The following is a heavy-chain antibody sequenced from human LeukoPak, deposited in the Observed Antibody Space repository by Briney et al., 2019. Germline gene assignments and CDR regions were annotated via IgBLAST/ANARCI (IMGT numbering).Heavy chain of an antibody. CDR2: INHSGST. CDR1: GGSFSGYY. V-gene: IGHV4-34*01. D-gene: IGHD3-10*01. Sequence: PSETLSLTCAVSGGSFSGYYWSWIRQPPGKGLEWIGEINHSGSTNYNPSLKSRVTISVDTSKNQFSLKLSSVTAADTAVYYCARGRGMVRGVIITYFDYWGQGTLVTVSS. CDR3: ARGRGMVRGVIITYFDY. J-gene: IGHJ4*02.